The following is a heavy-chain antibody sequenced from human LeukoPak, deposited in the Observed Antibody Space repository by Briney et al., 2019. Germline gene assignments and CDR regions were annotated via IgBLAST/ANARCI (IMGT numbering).Heavy chain of an antibody. CDR1: GGTFSSYA. V-gene: IGHV1-69*05. D-gene: IGHD1-14*01. J-gene: IGHJ6*03. Sequence: GASVKVSCNASGGTFSSYAISWVRQAPGQGLEWMGGIIPIFGTANYAQKFQGRVTITTDESTSTAYMVLSSLRSEDTAVYYCARAGRDSPYYYYMDVWGKGTTVTVSS. CDR2: IIPIFGTA. CDR3: ARAGRDSPYYYYMDV.